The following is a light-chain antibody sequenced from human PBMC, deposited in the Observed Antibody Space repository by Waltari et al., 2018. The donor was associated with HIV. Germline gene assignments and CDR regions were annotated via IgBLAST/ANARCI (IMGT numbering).Light chain of an antibody. CDR2: EVS. V-gene: IGLV2-14*01. J-gene: IGLJ2*01. CDR3: SSYTSSSTLEGV. CDR1: SSDVGGYTY. Sequence: QSALTQPASVSGSPGQSITISCTGTSSDVGGYTYVSWSQQHPGKAPKLMIYEVSNRPSGVSNRFSGSKSGNTASLTISGLQAEDEADYYCSSYTSSSTLEGVFGGGTKLTVL.